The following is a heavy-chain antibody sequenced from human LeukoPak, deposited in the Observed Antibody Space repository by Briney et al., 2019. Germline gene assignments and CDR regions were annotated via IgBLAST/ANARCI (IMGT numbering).Heavy chain of an antibody. Sequence: PGGSLTLSCTTSGFTFSNYWMYWVRQAPGKGLMWVSRIKSDETGITYTDSVEGRFTISRDNAKNTLYLQMNSLRDEDTAVYYCVRGQTIDYWGQGTLVTVSS. V-gene: IGHV3-74*01. J-gene: IGHJ4*02. D-gene: IGHD3-3*01. CDR3: VRGQTIDY. CDR2: IKSDETGI. CDR1: GFTFSNYW.